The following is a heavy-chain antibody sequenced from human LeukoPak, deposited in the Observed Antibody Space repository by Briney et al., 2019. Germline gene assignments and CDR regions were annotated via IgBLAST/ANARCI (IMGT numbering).Heavy chain of an antibody. D-gene: IGHD3-3*01. Sequence: SETLSLTCAVYGGSFSGYYWSWIRQPPGKGLEWIGEINHSGSTNYNPSLKSRVTISVDTSKNQFSLKLSSVTAADTAVYYCARVPFERRFLEWLSPRSDPWGQGTLVTVSS. CDR1: GGSFSGYY. J-gene: IGHJ5*02. CDR2: INHSGST. V-gene: IGHV4-34*01. CDR3: ARVPFERRFLEWLSPRSDP.